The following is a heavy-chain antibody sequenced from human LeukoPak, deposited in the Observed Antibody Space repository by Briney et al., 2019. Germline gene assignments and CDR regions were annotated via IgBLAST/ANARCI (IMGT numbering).Heavy chain of an antibody. V-gene: IGHV4-59*01. CDR1: GGSISSYY. D-gene: IGHD1-26*01. CDR3: ARDQVVGVTNAFDI. Sequence: SETLSLTCTVSGGSISSYYWSWIRQPPGKGLEWIGYIYYSGSTNYNPSLKSRVTISVDTSKNQFSLKLSSVTAADTAVYYCARDQVVGVTNAFDIWGQGTMVTVSS. CDR2: IYYSGST. J-gene: IGHJ3*02.